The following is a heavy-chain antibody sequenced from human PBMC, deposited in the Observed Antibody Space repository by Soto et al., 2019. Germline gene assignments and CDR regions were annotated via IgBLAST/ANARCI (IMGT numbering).Heavy chain of an antibody. J-gene: IGHJ5*02. V-gene: IGHV4-34*01. Sequence: PSETLSLTCAVYGGSFSGYYWSWIRQPPGKGLEWIGEINHSGSTNYNPSLKSRVTISVDTSKNQFSLKLSSVTAADTAVYYCARAPYCSGGSCYSGYWFDPWGQGTLVTVSS. D-gene: IGHD2-15*01. CDR2: INHSGST. CDR1: GGSFSGYY. CDR3: ARAPYCSGGSCYSGYWFDP.